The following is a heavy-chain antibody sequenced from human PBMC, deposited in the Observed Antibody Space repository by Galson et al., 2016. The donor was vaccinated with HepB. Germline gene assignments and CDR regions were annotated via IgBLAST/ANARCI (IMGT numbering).Heavy chain of an antibody. D-gene: IGHD3-16*01. CDR3: ARLAMDVTPT. J-gene: IGHJ4*02. Sequence: CAISGDSVSSNIAAWSWIRQPPSRGLEWLGRTYYRSEWKTDYALSMRSRITINPDTSKNQFSLQLNSVTPEDTAVYYCARLAMDVTPTWGQGMLVTVSS. V-gene: IGHV6-1*01. CDR2: TYYRSEWKT. CDR1: GDSVSSNIAA.